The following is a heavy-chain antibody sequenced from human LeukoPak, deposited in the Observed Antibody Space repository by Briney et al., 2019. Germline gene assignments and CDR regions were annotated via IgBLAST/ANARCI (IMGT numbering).Heavy chain of an antibody. CDR1: GFTFSSYA. V-gene: IGHV3-23*01. Sequence: GGSLRLSCAASGFTFSSYAMSWVRQAPGKGLEWVSGSGSGGSTHYADSVKGRFTISRDNSKNTLYLQMNSLRAEDTAVYYCAKPYCSGGSCSSYYYGMDVWGQGTTVTVSS. J-gene: IGHJ6*02. D-gene: IGHD2-15*01. CDR3: AKPYCSGGSCSSYYYGMDV. CDR2: SGSGGST.